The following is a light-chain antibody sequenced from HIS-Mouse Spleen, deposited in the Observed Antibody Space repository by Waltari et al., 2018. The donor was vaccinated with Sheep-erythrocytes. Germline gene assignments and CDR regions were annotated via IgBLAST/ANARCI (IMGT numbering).Light chain of an antibody. Sequence: QSALTQPAFVSGSPGQSITISCTGTSRHVGSYNLFSWYQQHPGKAPKLMMYEGSKRPSGVSNRFSGSKSGNTASLTISGLQAEDEADYYCCSYAGSSTWVFGGGTKLTVL. CDR1: SRHVGSYNL. CDR2: EGS. J-gene: IGLJ3*02. CDR3: CSYAGSSTWV. V-gene: IGLV2-23*01.